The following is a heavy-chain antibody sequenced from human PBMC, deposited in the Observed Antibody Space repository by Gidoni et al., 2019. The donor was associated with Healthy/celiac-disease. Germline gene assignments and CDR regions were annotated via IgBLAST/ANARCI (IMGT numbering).Heavy chain of an antibody. V-gene: IGHV4-34*01. CDR2: INHSGST. Sequence: QVQLQQWGAGLLKPSETLSLTCAVYGGSFSGYYWSWIRQPPGKGLEWIGEINHSGSTNYNPSLKSRVTISVDTSKNQFSLKLSSVTAADTAVYYCARPGIAVAGTPLDVWGQGTTVTVSS. J-gene: IGHJ6*02. CDR1: GGSFSGYY. D-gene: IGHD6-19*01. CDR3: ARPGIAVAGTPLDV.